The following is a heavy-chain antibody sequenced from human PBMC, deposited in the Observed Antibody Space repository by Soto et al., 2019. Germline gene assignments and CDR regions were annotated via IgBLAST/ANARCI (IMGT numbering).Heavy chain of an antibody. J-gene: IGHJ4*02. D-gene: IGHD1-26*01. V-gene: IGHV3-7*03. CDR3: TNDKFSGSYYVRGLTYYFEY. CDR2: IRQDESEK. Sequence: EVQLVESGGGLVQPGGSLRLSCAVSGLTFSDYWMSWVRQAPGTGLEWVANIRQDESEKNYADSVKGRFTISRDNAKSSVYLQMNSLRAEDTAVYYCTNDKFSGSYYVRGLTYYFEYWGQGTLVTVSS. CDR1: GLTFSDYW.